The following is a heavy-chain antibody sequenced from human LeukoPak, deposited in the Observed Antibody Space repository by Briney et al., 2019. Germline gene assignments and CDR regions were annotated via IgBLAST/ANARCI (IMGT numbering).Heavy chain of an antibody. CDR1: GYTFTGHY. D-gene: IGHD3-10*01. J-gene: IGHJ4*02. CDR3: ARSRITMVRGAADY. Sequence: GASVKVSCKASGYTFTGHYMHWVRQAPGQGLEWMGWINPNSGGTNYAQKFQGRVTMTRDTSISTAYMELSRLRSDDTAVYYCARSRITMVRGAADYWGQGTLVTVSS. V-gene: IGHV1-2*02. CDR2: INPNSGGT.